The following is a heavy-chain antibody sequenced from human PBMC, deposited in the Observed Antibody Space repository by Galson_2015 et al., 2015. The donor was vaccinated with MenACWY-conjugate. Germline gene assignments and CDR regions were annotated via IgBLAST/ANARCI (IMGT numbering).Heavy chain of an antibody. V-gene: IGHV4-4*02. D-gene: IGHD4-17*01. Sequence: ETLSLTCAVSGGSISISNWWSWVRQPPGKGLEWIGEIYHSGSTNYNPSLKSRVTISVDKSKNQFSLKLSSVTAADTAVYYCARGLLAAYGDYGLDYWGQGTLVTVSS. CDR1: GGSISISNW. J-gene: IGHJ4*02. CDR3: ARGLLAAYGDYGLDY. CDR2: IYHSGST.